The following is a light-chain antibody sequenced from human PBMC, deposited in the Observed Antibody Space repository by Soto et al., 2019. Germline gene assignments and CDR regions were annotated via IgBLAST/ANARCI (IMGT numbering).Light chain of an antibody. CDR1: SSNIGAPYD. CDR3: QSYDSSLSGGV. V-gene: IGLV1-40*01. CDR2: GNS. Sequence: QSVLTQPPSVSGAPGQRVTISCTGDSSNIGAPYDVHWYQQLPGAVPKLLISGNSNRPSGVPDRFSGSKSGPSASLAITGLQAEDEADYYCQSYDSSLSGGVFGGGTKLTVL. J-gene: IGLJ3*02.